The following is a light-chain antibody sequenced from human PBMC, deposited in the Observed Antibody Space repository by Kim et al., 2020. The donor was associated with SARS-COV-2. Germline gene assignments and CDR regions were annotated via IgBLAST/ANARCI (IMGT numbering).Light chain of an antibody. Sequence: PRERATLSCRASQSVSSSYLAWYQQKPGQSPRLLIYGVSSRAPGIPDRFSGGGSGTDFTLTISRLEPEDFAVYYCQHYGGSLFSFGQGTKLEI. J-gene: IGKJ2*03. CDR1: QSVSSSY. V-gene: IGKV3-20*01. CDR2: GVS. CDR3: QHYGGSLFS.